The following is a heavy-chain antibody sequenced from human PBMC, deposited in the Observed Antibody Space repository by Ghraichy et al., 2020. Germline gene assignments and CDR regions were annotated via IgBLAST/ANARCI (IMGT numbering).Heavy chain of an antibody. CDR2: IIPIFGTA. CDR1: GGTFSSYA. D-gene: IGHD3-10*01. CDR3: ARDRGEGTMVRGVIINPYYFDY. V-gene: IGHV1-69*13. J-gene: IGHJ4*02. Sequence: SVKVSCKASGGTFSSYAISWVRQAPGQGLEWMGGIIPIFGTANYAQKFQGRVTITADESMSTAYMELSSLGSEDTAVYYCARDRGEGTMVRGVIINPYYFDYWGQGTLVTVSS.